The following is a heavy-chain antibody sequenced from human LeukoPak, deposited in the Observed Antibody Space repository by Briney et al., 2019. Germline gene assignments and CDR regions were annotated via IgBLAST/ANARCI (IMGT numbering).Heavy chain of an antibody. V-gene: IGHV3-15*07. D-gene: IGHD3-22*01. J-gene: IGHJ4*02. CDR3: ATGGYYFDF. CDR1: GFTFSSYS. Sequence: PGGSLRLSCAASGFTFSSYSMNWVRQAPGKGLEWVGRIKSKPDGGTTDYAAPMKGRFTISRDDSENTAYLQINSLKTEDTAVYFCATGGYYFDFWGQGTLVTVSS. CDR2: IKSKPDGGTT.